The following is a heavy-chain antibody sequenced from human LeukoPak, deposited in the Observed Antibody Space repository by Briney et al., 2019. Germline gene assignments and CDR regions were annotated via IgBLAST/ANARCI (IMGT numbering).Heavy chain of an antibody. D-gene: IGHD3-16*01. V-gene: IGHV3-30*18. CDR2: ISYDGSNK. CDR3: AKGSRGSPPRYFDY. CDR1: GFTFSRHW. Sequence: GGSLRLSCAASGFTFSRHWMSWVRQAPGKGLEWVAVISYDGSNKYYADSVKGQFTISRDNSKNTLYLQMNSLRAEDTAVYYCAKGSRGSPPRYFDYWGQGTLVTVSS. J-gene: IGHJ4*02.